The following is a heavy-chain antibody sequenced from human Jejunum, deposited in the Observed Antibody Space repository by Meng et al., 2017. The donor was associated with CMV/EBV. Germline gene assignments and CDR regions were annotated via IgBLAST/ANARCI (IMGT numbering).Heavy chain of an antibody. V-gene: IGHV3-9*01. CDR3: AKDTGRYDFYAMDV. J-gene: IGHJ6*02. D-gene: IGHD3/OR15-3a*01. CDR2: ISWNGATK. CDR1: GFTFDDYA. Sequence: SGFTFDDYAIPWVRQAPGKGLEWVSAISWNGATKGYADSVKGRFTISRDNAKRSVYLEINSLRPEDTAFYYCAKDTGRYDFYAMDVWGQGTTVTVSS.